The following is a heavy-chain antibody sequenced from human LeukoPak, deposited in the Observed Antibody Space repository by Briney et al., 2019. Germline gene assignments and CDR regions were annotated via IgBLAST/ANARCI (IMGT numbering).Heavy chain of an antibody. Sequence: GGSLRLSCAASGFTFSSYGMHWVRQAPGKGLEWVAVIWYDGSNKYYADSVKGRFIISRDNSKNTLYLQMNSLRAEDTAVYYCARDKGLRYEYFQHWGQGTLVTVSS. V-gene: IGHV3-33*01. D-gene: IGHD1-1*01. CDR1: GFTFSSYG. J-gene: IGHJ1*01. CDR3: ARDKGLRYEYFQH. CDR2: IWYDGSNK.